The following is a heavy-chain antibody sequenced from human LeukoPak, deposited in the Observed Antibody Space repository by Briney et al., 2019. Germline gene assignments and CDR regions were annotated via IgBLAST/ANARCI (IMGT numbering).Heavy chain of an antibody. V-gene: IGHV3-23*01. J-gene: IGHJ4*02. CDR2: ISGSGGST. D-gene: IGHD3-16*01. CDR3: AKVRWGSDNALDS. Sequence: GGSLRLSCAAFGFTFSSYAMSWVRQAPGKGLEWVSAISGSGGSTYYADSVKGRFTISRDNSKNTLYLQMNSLRAEDTAVYYCAKVRWGSDNALDSWGQGTLVTGSS. CDR1: GFTFSSYA.